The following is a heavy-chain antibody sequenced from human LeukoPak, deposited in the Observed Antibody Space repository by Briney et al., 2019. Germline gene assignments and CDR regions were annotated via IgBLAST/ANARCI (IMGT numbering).Heavy chain of an antibody. D-gene: IGHD3-16*02. Sequence: SETLSLTCAVYGGSFSGYYWSWIRQPPGRGWSGLGEINHSGSTNYNPSLKSRVTISVDTSKNQFSLNLSSVTAADTAVYYCARTYDYVWGSYRYPFDYWGQGTLVTVSS. J-gene: IGHJ4*02. CDR1: GGSFSGYY. CDR2: INHSGST. CDR3: ARTYDYVWGSYRYPFDY. V-gene: IGHV4-34*01.